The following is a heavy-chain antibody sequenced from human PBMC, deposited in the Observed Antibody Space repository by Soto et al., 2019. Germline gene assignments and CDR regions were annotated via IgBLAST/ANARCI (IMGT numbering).Heavy chain of an antibody. V-gene: IGHV3-48*04. CDR2: VSSTSSTI. J-gene: IGHJ4*02. Sequence: GGSLRLSCAASGFTLSSYSMNWVRQPPGKGLEWVSYVSSTSSTIYYADSVKGRFTISRDNGKNSLFLQMNNVRPDDTAVYYCARNYWHLFDFWGQGTLVTVSS. CDR3: ARNYWHLFDF. D-gene: IGHD2-8*02. CDR1: GFTLSSYS.